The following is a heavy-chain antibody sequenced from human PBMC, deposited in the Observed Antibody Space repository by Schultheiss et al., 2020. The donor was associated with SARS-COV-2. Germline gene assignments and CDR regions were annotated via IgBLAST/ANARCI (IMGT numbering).Heavy chain of an antibody. CDR1: GFTFSSYS. CDR2: ISSSSSYI. J-gene: IGHJ6*02. D-gene: IGHD1-26*01. V-gene: IGHV3-21*01. CDR3: AKAPSYGDYYYGMDV. Sequence: GGSLRLSCAASGFTFSSYSMNWVRQAPGKGLEWVSSISSSSSYIYYADSVKGRFTISRDNSKNTLYLQMNSLGAEDTAVYYCAKAPSYGDYYYGMDVWGQGTTVTVSS.